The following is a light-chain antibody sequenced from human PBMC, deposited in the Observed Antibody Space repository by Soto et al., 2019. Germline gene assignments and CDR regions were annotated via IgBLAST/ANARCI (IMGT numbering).Light chain of an antibody. Sequence: EVVMTQSPATLSVSPGERVTLSCRASESVHRNLAWYQQKPGQGPSLLIYYASTRATGVPDRFTGSGSGTXXXXTXXXLXSXDFGVYHCQHYSNWPPTFGPGTKVEIK. CDR3: QHYSNWPPT. CDR2: YAS. J-gene: IGKJ3*01. V-gene: IGKV3-15*01. CDR1: ESVHRN.